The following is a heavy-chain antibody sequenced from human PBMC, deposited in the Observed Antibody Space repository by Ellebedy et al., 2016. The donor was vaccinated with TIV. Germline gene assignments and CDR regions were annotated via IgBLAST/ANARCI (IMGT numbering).Heavy chain of an antibody. CDR2: INTDGSSA. V-gene: IGHV3-74*01. D-gene: IGHD6-13*01. CDR1: GFTLSGYW. CDR3: ARGRMAAAGWGGWFDP. J-gene: IGHJ5*02. Sequence: GGSLRLSCEASGFTLSGYWMHWVRQVPGKGLVWVARINTDGSSASYADSVEGRFTISRDNAKKTLYLEMTGLRVEDTAVYYCARGRMAAAGWGGWFDPWGQGTLVTVSS.